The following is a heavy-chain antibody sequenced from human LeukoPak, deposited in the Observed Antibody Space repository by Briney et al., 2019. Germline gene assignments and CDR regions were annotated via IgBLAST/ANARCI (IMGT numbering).Heavy chain of an antibody. D-gene: IGHD1-1*01. Sequence: ASVKVSCKASGGTFSSYAISWVRQAPGQGLEWMGIINPSGGSTNYAQKFQGRVTITRNTSISTAYMELSSLRSEDTAVYYCARGAPGTDYWGQGTLVTVSS. J-gene: IGHJ4*02. CDR2: INPSGGST. CDR3: ARGAPGTDY. V-gene: IGHV1-8*03. CDR1: GGTFSSYA.